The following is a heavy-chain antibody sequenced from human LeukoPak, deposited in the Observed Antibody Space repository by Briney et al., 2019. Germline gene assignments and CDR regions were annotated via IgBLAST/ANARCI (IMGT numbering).Heavy chain of an antibody. CDR3: VRVQADGHSDI. V-gene: IGHV4-59*01. J-gene: IGHJ3*02. CDR1: GDSISTYY. CDR2: IYYRGST. D-gene: IGHD5-24*01. Sequence: SETLSLTCTVSGDSISTYYWSWIRQPPGKGLGWIGYIYYRGSTKYNPSLESRVTISVDMSKNQFSLKLNSVTAADTAVYYCVRVQADGHSDIWGQGTMVTVSS.